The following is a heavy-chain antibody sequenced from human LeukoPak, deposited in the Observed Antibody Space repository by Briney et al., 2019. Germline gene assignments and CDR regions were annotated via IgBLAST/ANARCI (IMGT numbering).Heavy chain of an antibody. Sequence: DSVKVSCKASGYTFTGYYMHWVRQAPGQGLEWMGWINPNSGGTNYAQKFQGRVTMTRDTSISTAYMELSRLRSDDTAVYYCARSGQWFGELLHFDYWGQGTLVTVSS. CDR1: GYTFTGYY. CDR3: ARSGQWFGELLHFDY. CDR2: INPNSGGT. V-gene: IGHV1-2*02. D-gene: IGHD3-10*01. J-gene: IGHJ4*02.